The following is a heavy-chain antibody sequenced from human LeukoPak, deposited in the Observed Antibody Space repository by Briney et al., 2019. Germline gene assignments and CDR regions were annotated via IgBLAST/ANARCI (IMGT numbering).Heavy chain of an antibody. CDR2: MNPNSGNT. J-gene: IGHJ4*02. D-gene: IGHD3-22*01. Sequence: ASVKVSCKTSGYTFTSYDINWVRQATGQGLEWMGWMNPNSGNTGYAQKFQGRVTITRNTSISTAYMELSSLRSEDTAVYYCARASLNSSGFKSGFDYWGQGTLVTVSS. CDR1: GYTFTSYD. CDR3: ARASLNSSGFKSGFDY. V-gene: IGHV1-8*03.